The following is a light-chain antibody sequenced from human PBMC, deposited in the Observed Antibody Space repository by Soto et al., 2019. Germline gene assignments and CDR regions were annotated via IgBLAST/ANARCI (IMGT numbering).Light chain of an antibody. CDR3: CFYV. J-gene: IGLJ1*01. CDR1: SSDVGSYNV. V-gene: IGLV2-23*02. CDR2: EVS. Sequence: QSALTQPASVSGSPGQSITISCTGTSSDVGSYNVVSWYQQHPGKAPKLMIYEVSKRPSGVSNRFSGSKSGNTASLTISGLQAEDEADYYCCFYVFGTGTKLTVL.